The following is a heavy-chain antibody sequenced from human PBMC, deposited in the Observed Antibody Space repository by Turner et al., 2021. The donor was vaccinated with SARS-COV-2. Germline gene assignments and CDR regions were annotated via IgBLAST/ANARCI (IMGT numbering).Heavy chain of an antibody. V-gene: IGHV3-64D*06. CDR2: TSSNGGRT. Sequence: EVPLVESGGGLVQPGGSLRLSCSASGFTFSSYAMHWVRQTPGKGLEYVSATSSNGGRTYYADSVKGRFTISRDNSKNTLYLQMRSLTTEDTAVYYCVKGSYWGQGTLVTVSS. CDR3: VKGSY. CDR1: GFTFSSYA. J-gene: IGHJ4*02.